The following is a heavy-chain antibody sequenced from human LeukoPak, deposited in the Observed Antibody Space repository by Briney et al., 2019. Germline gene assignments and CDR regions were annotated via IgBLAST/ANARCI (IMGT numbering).Heavy chain of an antibody. CDR1: GYSIRSGYC. CDR3: ARDRESSPWELLLDY. CDR2: LHHTSST. V-gene: IGHV4-38-2*02. Sequence: SETLSLTCAVSGYSIRSGYCWAWIRQPPGKGLEWIGSLHHTSSTYYNPSLKSRVTMPVDKSNNKFSLKLSSVTAADTALYYCARDRESSPWELLLDYWGQGILVTVSS. D-gene: IGHD1-26*01. J-gene: IGHJ4*02.